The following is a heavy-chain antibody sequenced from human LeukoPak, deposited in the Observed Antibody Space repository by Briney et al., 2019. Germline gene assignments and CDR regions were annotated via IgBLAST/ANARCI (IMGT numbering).Heavy chain of an antibody. D-gene: IGHD6-19*01. CDR3: ARGIAVAGTFVWFDP. CDR1: GFTFNSYY. V-gene: IGHV3-30*03. J-gene: IGHJ5*02. Sequence: GGSLRLSCAASGFTFNSYYMHWVRQAPGKGLEWVAVISYDGSNKYYADSVKGRFTISRDNSKNTLYLQMNSQRAEDTAVYYCARGIAVAGTFVWFDPWGQGTLVTVSS. CDR2: ISYDGSNK.